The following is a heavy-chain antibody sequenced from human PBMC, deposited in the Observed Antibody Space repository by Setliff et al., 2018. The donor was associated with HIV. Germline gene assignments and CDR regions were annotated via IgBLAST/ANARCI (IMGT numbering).Heavy chain of an antibody. CDR2: IYWNDHK. D-gene: IGHD1-26*01. CDR3: AHTPVSWDQYFFDY. CDR1: VFSLRTRGVG. J-gene: IGHJ4*02. Sequence: SGPTLVNPTQTLTLTCTFSVFSLRTRGVGVDWIRQPPGKALEWLAVIYWNDHKYYSPSLRSRLTVTRDASKNQVVLTVTNVAPVDTATYFCAHTPVSWDQYFFDYWGQGTLVTVTS. V-gene: IGHV2-5*01.